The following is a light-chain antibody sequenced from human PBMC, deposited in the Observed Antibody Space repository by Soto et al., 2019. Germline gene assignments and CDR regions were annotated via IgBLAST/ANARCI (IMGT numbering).Light chain of an antibody. CDR1: QSIGTN. CDR2: GAS. V-gene: IGKV3-15*01. J-gene: IGKJ2*01. Sequence: EIVMTQSPATLSVSPGERATLSCRASQSIGTNLGWYQQRPGQPPGLLIYGASARVSGIPARFSGSGSGTEFTLAISSLQSEDFAVYYCQQYNNWPPMYTFGQGTKLEIK. CDR3: QQYNNWPPMYT.